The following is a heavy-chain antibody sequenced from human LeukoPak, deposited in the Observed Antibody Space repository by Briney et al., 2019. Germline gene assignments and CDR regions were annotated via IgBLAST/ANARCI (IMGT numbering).Heavy chain of an antibody. D-gene: IGHD4-17*01. Sequence: GGSLRLSCAASGFTFSSYSMNWVRQAPGKGLEWISYISSSGSTINYADSVKGRFTISRDSAKNSLYLQMNSLRDEDTAVYYCARGRDSGDYTAAPGDYWGQGTLVTVSS. CDR1: GFTFSSYS. J-gene: IGHJ4*02. V-gene: IGHV3-48*02. CDR3: ARGRDSGDYTAAPGDY. CDR2: ISSSGSTI.